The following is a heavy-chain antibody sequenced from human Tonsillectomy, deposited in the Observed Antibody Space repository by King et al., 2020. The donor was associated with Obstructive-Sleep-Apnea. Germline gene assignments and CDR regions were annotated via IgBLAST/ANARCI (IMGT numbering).Heavy chain of an antibody. Sequence: VQLVESVGGLVQPGGSLRLSCAASGFTFSSYWLSWVRQAPGKGLEWGANIKQDGSEKYYVDSVMGRFTISRDNAKNSLNLQMNSLRAEDTAVYYCFCSSGRWGQGTLVTVSS. CDR3: FCSSGR. J-gene: IGHJ4*02. D-gene: IGHD6-19*01. CDR1: GFTFSSYW. CDR2: IKQDGSEK. V-gene: IGHV3-7*01.